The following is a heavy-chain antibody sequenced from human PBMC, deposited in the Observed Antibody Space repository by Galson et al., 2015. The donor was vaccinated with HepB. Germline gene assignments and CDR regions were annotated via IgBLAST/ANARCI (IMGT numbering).Heavy chain of an antibody. Sequence: SLRLSCAASGFTFSSYAMHWVRQAPGKGLEWVAVISYDGSNKYYADSVKGRFTISRDNSKNTLYLQMNSLRAEDTAVYYCATISGQRNFDYWGQGTLVTVPS. CDR2: ISYDGSNK. D-gene: IGHD6-19*01. CDR3: ATISGQRNFDY. V-gene: IGHV3-30*04. J-gene: IGHJ4*02. CDR1: GFTFSSYA.